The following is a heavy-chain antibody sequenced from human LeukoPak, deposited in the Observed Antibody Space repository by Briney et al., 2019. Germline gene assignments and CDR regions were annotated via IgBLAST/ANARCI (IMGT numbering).Heavy chain of an antibody. V-gene: IGHV4-38-2*02. J-gene: IGHJ4*02. CDR3: ARDIIAVAGLDY. D-gene: IGHD6-19*01. CDR2: IYHSGST. CDR1: GYSISSGYY. Sequence: SETLSLTCTVSGYSISSGYYWGWIRPPPGKGLEWIGSIYHSGSTYYNPSLKSRVTISVDTSKNQFSLKLSSVTAADTAVYYCARDIIAVAGLDYWGQGTLVTVSS.